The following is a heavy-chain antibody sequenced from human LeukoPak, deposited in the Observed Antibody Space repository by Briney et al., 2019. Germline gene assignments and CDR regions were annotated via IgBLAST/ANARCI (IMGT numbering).Heavy chain of an antibody. V-gene: IGHV1-18*01. CDR2: ISAYNGNT. CDR3: ARGPTYYDILTGYEFDP. D-gene: IGHD3-9*01. Sequence: ASVKVSCKASGYTFTSYGISWVRQAPGQGLEWMGWISAYNGNTNYAQKLQGRVTMTTDTSTSTAYMELRSLRSDDTAVYYVARGPTYYDILTGYEFDPWGQGTLVTVSS. J-gene: IGHJ5*02. CDR1: GYTFTSYG.